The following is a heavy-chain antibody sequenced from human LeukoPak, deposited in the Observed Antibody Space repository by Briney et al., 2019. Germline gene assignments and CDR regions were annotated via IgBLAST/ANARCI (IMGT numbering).Heavy chain of an antibody. V-gene: IGHV3-21*01. CDR1: GFTFSSYR. CDR2: ISSSSDYI. J-gene: IGHJ5*02. D-gene: IGHD5-12*01. Sequence: GGSLRLSCAASGFTFSSYRMNWVRQAPPKGLEWVSCISSSSDYIYYADSAKGRFTISRDNAKNSLYLQMNSLRAEDTAVYYCARERGYGGYKWFDPGGQGTLVTVSS. CDR3: ARERGYGGYKWFDP.